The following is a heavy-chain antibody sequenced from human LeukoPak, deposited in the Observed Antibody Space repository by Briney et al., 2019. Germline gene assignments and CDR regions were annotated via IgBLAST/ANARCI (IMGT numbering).Heavy chain of an antibody. D-gene: IGHD4-17*01. CDR2: IYHSGST. J-gene: IGHJ4*02. V-gene: IGHV4-30-2*01. Sequence: SETLSLTCAVSGDSISSGGYSWSWIRQPPGKGLEWIGYIYHSGSTYYNPSLKSRVTISVDRSKNQFSLKLSSVTAADTAVYYCARDSGDYGDYFDYWGQGTLVTVSS. CDR1: GDSISSGGYS. CDR3: ARDSGDYGDYFDY.